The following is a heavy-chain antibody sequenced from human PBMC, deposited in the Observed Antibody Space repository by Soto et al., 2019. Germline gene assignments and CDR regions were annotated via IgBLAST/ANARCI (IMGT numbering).Heavy chain of an antibody. V-gene: IGHV4-59*08. CDR2: IYYSGST. J-gene: IGHJ4*02. D-gene: IGHD6-19*01. CDR1: GGSISSYY. Sequence: SETLSLTCTVSGGSISSYYWSWIRQPPGKGLEWIGYIYYSGSTNYNPSLKSRVTISVDTSKNQFSLKLSSVTAADTAVYYCARLYSYRSGWHLREVFDYWGQGTLVTVSS. CDR3: ARLYSYRSGWHLREVFDY.